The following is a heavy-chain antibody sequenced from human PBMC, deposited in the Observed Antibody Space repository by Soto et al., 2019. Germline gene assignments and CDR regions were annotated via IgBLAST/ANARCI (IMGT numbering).Heavy chain of an antibody. CDR2: VYYGGT. CDR1: GGSMSSNY. CDR3: VSYRGAFYFDH. Sequence: SETLSLTCTVSGGSMSSNYWSWIRQSPGKGLEWIGFVYYGGTNYNPSFESRVTMSVDTPKNQFSLELSSVTAADTAVYYCVSYRGAFYFDHWCQGALVTVSS. D-gene: IGHD4-4*01. V-gene: IGHV4-59*01. J-gene: IGHJ4*02.